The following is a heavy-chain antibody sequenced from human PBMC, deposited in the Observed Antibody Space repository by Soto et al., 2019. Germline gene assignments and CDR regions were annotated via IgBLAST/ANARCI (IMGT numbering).Heavy chain of an antibody. CDR3: ARDPPATRHGMDV. V-gene: IGHV3-53*02. Sequence: EVQLVETGGGLIQPGGSLRLSCAASGFTFSSNYMSWVRQAPGKGLEWVSVIYSGGRTYYADSVRGPFTISRDKSKNTLYLQMKSLRAEDTAVYYCARDPPATRHGMDVWGQGTTVTVSS. CDR2: IYSGGRT. CDR1: GFTFSSNY. J-gene: IGHJ6*02.